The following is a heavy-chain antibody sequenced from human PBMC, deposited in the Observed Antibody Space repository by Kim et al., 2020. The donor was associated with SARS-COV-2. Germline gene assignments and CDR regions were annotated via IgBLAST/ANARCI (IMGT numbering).Heavy chain of an antibody. CDR2: IIPIFGTA. J-gene: IGHJ6*02. V-gene: IGHV1-69*13. CDR3: ARDPQPYSGYADYYYYGMDV. CDR1: GGTFSSYA. D-gene: IGHD5-12*01. Sequence: SVKDSCKASGGTFSSYAISWVRQAPGQGLEWMGGIIPIFGTANYAQKFQGRVTITADESTSTAYMELSSLGSEDTAVYYCARDPQPYSGYADYYYYGMDVWGQGTTVTVSS.